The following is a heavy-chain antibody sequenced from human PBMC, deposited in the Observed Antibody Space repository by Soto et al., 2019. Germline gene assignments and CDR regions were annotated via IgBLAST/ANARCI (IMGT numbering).Heavy chain of an antibody. Sequence: QVQLQESGPGLVKPSETLSLTCTVSGGSVNSGSNYWTWIRQPPGRGLEWIGYVYKDGFTNYNPSLKSRVTISLDTSKRQFSLRLTGVTAADTAVYFCARGRQSYLQADFWGQGTLVSV. CDR1: GGSVNSGSNY. V-gene: IGHV4-61*01. CDR3: ARGRQSYLQADF. CDR2: VYKDGFT. J-gene: IGHJ4*02. D-gene: IGHD1-26*01.